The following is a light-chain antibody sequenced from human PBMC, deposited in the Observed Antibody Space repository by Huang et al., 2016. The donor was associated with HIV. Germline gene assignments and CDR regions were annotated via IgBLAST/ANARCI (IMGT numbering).Light chain of an antibody. V-gene: IGKV3-11*01. Sequence: EIVLTQSPATLSLSPGERATLSCRASQSVSNYLAWYQPKPGQTPRLLIYDASNRATGIPARFSGSGSGTDFTLTISSLEPEDFAVYYCQQRRNWPPTYTFGQGTKLEIK. CDR2: DAS. CDR1: QSVSNY. J-gene: IGKJ2*01. CDR3: QQRRNWPPTYT.